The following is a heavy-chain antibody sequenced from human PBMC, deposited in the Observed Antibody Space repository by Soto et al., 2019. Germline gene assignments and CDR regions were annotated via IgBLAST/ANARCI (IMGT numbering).Heavy chain of an antibody. CDR2: VYYDGTT. D-gene: IGHD3-10*01. Sequence: QLQLQESGPGLVKPSETLSLTCTVSGGSISSGDYWWAWIRQLPGKELEWIGIASVYYDGTTHSKPSLGSRVTISIATSSNQFSLTLNSVTAADRALYYCARQRGGDKWYFDVWARGTLVTVSS. CDR3: ARQRGGDKWYFDV. J-gene: IGHJ2*01. CDR1: GGSISSGDYW. V-gene: IGHV4-39*01.